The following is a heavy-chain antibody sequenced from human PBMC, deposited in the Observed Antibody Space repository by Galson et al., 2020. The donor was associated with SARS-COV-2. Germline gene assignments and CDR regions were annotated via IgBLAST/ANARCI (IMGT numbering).Heavy chain of an antibody. CDR3: ARDATSSGWYNWFDP. V-gene: IGHV4-39*07. Sequence: SETLSLTCTVSGGHIRSSNYYWGWIRQPPGKGLEWIGSVLNSGTTHYSPSHQSRVTISVDTPKNQFSLNLNSVTAADTAMYYCARDATSSGWYNWFDPWGQGTLVTVSS. CDR2: VLNSGTT. D-gene: IGHD6-19*01. J-gene: IGHJ5*02. CDR1: GGHIRSSNYY.